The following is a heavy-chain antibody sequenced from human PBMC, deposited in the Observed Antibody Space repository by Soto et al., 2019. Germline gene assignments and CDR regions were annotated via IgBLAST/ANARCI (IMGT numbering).Heavy chain of an antibody. CDR1: GGSISSGGYS. V-gene: IGHV4-30-2*01. J-gene: IGHJ5*02. CDR2: IYHSGST. CDR3: ARGKGYCGGDCYSKVNWFDP. D-gene: IGHD2-21*02. Sequence: SETLSLTCAVSGGSISSGGYSWSWIRQPPGKGLEWIGYIYHSGSTYYNPSLESRVTISVDRSKNQFSLKLSSVTAADTAVYYCARGKGYCGGDCYSKVNWFDPWGQGTLVTVS.